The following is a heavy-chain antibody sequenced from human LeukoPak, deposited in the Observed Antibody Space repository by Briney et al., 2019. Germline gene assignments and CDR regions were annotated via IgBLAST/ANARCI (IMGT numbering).Heavy chain of an antibody. CDR1: GYTFTSYG. Sequence: VASVKVSCKASGYTFTSYGISWVRRAPGQGLEWMGWISAYNGNTNYAQKLQGRVTMTTDTSTSTAYMGLRSLRSDDTAVYYCARVLGSTSSPPNWFDPWGQGTLVTVSS. D-gene: IGHD2-2*01. J-gene: IGHJ5*02. CDR2: ISAYNGNT. CDR3: ARVLGSTSSPPNWFDP. V-gene: IGHV1-18*01.